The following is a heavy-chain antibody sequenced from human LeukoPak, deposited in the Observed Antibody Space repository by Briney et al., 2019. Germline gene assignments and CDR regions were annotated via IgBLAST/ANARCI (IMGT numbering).Heavy chain of an antibody. J-gene: IGHJ3*02. Sequence: PGGSLRLSCAASGFTFDDYGMSWVRQAPGKGLEWVSSISSSSSYLYYADSVKGRFTISRDNAKNSLSLQMNSLRAEDTAVYYCARTGENDVFDIWGQGTMVTVSS. D-gene: IGHD1-26*01. V-gene: IGHV3-21*01. CDR2: ISSSSSYL. CDR3: ARTGENDVFDI. CDR1: GFTFDDYG.